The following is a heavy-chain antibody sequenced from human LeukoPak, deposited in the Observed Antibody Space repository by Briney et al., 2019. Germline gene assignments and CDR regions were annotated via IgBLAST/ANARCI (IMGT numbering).Heavy chain of an antibody. J-gene: IGHJ3*02. CDR1: GFTFSDYY. V-gene: IGHV3-11*04. Sequence: GGSLRLSCAASGFTFSDYYMSWIRQAPGKGLEWVSYISSSSSTIYYADSVKGRFTISRDNAKNSLYLQMNSLRDEDTAVYYCARDRYYSGAFDIWGQGTMVTVSS. D-gene: IGHD2-21*01. CDR3: ARDRYYSGAFDI. CDR2: ISSSSSTI.